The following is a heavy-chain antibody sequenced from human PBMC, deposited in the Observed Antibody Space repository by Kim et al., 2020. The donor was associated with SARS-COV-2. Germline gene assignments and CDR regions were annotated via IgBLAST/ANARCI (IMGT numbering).Heavy chain of an antibody. CDR1: GFTFSNAW. D-gene: IGHD3-10*01. CDR2: IKSKTDGGTT. CDR3: TTGADKYYYGSGRKSYYYYGMDV. J-gene: IGHJ6*02. V-gene: IGHV3-15*01. Sequence: GGSLRLSCAASGFTFSNAWMSWVRQAPGKGLEWVGRIKSKTDGGTTDYAAPVKGRFTISRDDSKNTLYLQMNSLKTEDTAVYYCTTGADKYYYGSGRKSYYYYGMDVWGQGTTVTVSS.